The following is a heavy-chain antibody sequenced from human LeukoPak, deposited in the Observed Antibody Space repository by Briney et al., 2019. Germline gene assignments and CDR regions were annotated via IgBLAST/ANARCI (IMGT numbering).Heavy chain of an antibody. V-gene: IGHV3-23*01. Sequence: GGSLRLSCAASGFTFSTYGMSWVRQAPGKGLEWVSAIRGSGRSTYYADSVKGRFIISRDNSKSTLSLQMNSLRAEDTAIYYCATYRQVLLPFESWGQGTLVTVSS. CDR1: GFTFSTYG. D-gene: IGHD2-8*02. J-gene: IGHJ4*02. CDR3: ATYRQVLLPFES. CDR2: IRGSGRST.